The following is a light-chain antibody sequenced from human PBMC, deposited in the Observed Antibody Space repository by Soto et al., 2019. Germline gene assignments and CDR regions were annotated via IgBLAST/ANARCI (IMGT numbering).Light chain of an antibody. V-gene: IGKV3-15*01. Sequence: EIVITQAPATLSVSPGERATLSCRASQSVSSKLAWYQQKPGQAPRLLIFGASTRATGIPARFSGSGSGTEFTLTISSLQSEDFAVYYCQQYNNWPPATFGGGTKVDIK. CDR2: GAS. CDR3: QQYNNWPPAT. J-gene: IGKJ4*01. CDR1: QSVSSK.